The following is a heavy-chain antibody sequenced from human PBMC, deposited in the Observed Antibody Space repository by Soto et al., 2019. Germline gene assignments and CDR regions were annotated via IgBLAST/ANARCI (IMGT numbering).Heavy chain of an antibody. J-gene: IGHJ6*02. D-gene: IGHD5-12*01. Sequence: ASVKVSCKASGYTFTNYETIWVRQATGQGLEWVGWMNPNSGDTVYAEKFQGRVTLTRDTSISTAYMELSSLRYEDTAVYYCARDHGAHYNYVYYYYGMDVWGQGTTVTVSS. CDR2: MNPNSGDT. V-gene: IGHV1-8*01. CDR1: GYTFTNYE. CDR3: ARDHGAHYNYVYYYYGMDV.